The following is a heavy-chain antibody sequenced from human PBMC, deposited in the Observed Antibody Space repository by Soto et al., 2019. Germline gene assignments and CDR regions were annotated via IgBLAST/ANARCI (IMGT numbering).Heavy chain of an antibody. Sequence: GGSLRLSCAASGFTFSSYGMHWVRQAPGKGLEWVAVISYDGSSKYYADSVKGRFTISRDNSKNTLYLQMNSLRAEDTAVYYCAKVPRSTLAYYYYYGMDVWGQGTTVTVSS. CDR2: ISYDGSSK. V-gene: IGHV3-30*18. CDR3: AKVPRSTLAYYYYYGMDV. CDR1: GFTFSSYG. J-gene: IGHJ6*02.